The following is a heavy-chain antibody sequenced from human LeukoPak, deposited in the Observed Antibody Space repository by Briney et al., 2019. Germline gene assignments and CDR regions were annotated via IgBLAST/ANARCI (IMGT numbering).Heavy chain of an antibody. Sequence: PGGSLRLSCAASGFTFSSYDMHWVRQATGKGLEWVSVIATGGGTYYPDSVKGRFTISRENAKNPLYLQMNSLRAGDTAVYYCARGLRGVPGLDYVFDIWGQGTMVTVSS. J-gene: IGHJ3*02. CDR2: IATGGGT. CDR3: ARGLRGVPGLDYVFDI. CDR1: GFTFSSYD. V-gene: IGHV3-13*04. D-gene: IGHD3-10*01.